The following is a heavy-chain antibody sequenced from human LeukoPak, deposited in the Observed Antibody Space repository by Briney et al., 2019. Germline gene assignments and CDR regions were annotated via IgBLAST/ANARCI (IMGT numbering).Heavy chain of an antibody. CDR2: IKQDGSEK. CDR1: GFTFSSYG. V-gene: IGHV3-7*03. J-gene: IGHJ4*02. Sequence: PGGSLRLSCAASGFTFSSYGMSWVRQAPGEGLEWVANIKQDGSEKYYVDSEKGRFTISRDNAKNSLYLQMNSLRAEDTAVYYCARAGDIVVVPAANNLGYWGQGTLVTVSS. CDR3: ARAGDIVVVPAANNLGY. D-gene: IGHD2-2*01.